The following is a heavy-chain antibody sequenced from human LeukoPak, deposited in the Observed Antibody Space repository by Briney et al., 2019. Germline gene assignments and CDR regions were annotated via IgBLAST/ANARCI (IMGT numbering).Heavy chain of an antibody. Sequence: ASVKVSCKASGYTFTGYYMHWARQAPGQGLEWMGWINPNSGGTNYAQKFQGRVTMTRDTSISTAYMELSRLTSDDTAVYYCARERFYASGSVYNRIDYWGQGTLVTVSS. CDR2: INPNSGGT. D-gene: IGHD3-10*01. J-gene: IGHJ4*02. CDR3: ARERFYASGSVYNRIDY. CDR1: GYTFTGYY. V-gene: IGHV1-2*02.